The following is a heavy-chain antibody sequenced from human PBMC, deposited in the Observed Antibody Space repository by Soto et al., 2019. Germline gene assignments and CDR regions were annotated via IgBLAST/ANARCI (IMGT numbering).Heavy chain of an antibody. J-gene: IGHJ3*02. D-gene: IGHD3-9*01. CDR1: GGSLSSYY. V-gene: IGHV4-59*01. CDR3: ARALILTGYYIHDAFDI. CDR2: IYYSGST. Sequence: SETMSLTCTVSGGSLSSYYWSWIRQHTGKGLEWIGYIYYSGSTNYNPSLKSRVTISVDTSKNQFSLKLSSVTAADTAVYYCARALILTGYYIHDAFDIWGQGTMVTVSS.